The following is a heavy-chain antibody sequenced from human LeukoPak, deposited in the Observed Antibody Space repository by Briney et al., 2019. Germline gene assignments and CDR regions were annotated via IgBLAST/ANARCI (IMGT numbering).Heavy chain of an antibody. D-gene: IGHD2-15*01. V-gene: IGHV3-13*01. J-gene: IGHJ4*02. CDR1: GFTFSSYD. Sequence: GGSLRLSCAASGFTFSSYDMHWVRQVTGKGLEWVSAIGTAGDTYYPGSVKGRFTISRENAKNSLYLQMNSLRAGDTAVYYCARGRGSYCSGGSCYSGYFDYWGQGTLVTVSS. CDR2: IGTAGDT. CDR3: ARGRGSYCSGGSCYSGYFDY.